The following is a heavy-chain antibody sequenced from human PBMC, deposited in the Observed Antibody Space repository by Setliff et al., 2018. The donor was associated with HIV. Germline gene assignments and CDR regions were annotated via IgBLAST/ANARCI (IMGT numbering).Heavy chain of an antibody. CDR2: LDPKDGKT. Sequence: GASVKVSCKVSGYTLTELSRHWVRQAPGKGLEWMGGLDPKDGKTMYAQKFQGRVTMTEDTSTDTAHMELRSLRSEDTAVYYCARFPVLGGMDVWGQGTTVTVSS. J-gene: IGHJ6*02. CDR3: ARFPVLGGMDV. V-gene: IGHV1-24*01. CDR1: GYTLTELS. D-gene: IGHD1-20*01.